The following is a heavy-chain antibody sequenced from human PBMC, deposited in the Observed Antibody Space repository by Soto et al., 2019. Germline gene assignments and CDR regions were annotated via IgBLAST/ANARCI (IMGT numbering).Heavy chain of an antibody. Sequence: SLSGPCSGFSFSRDGRNWVGQAAGKGLEWVTGISYDGGERFYADSVKGRFTISRDNSKNRLDLQMSSLRPEDTAVYYCVRDLPLYCRGDCNFDFWGQVTLFSVSS. D-gene: IGHD2-21*02. CDR2: ISYDGGER. CDR1: GFSFSRDG. CDR3: VRDLPLYCRGDCNFDF. V-gene: IGHV3-30*03. J-gene: IGHJ4*02.